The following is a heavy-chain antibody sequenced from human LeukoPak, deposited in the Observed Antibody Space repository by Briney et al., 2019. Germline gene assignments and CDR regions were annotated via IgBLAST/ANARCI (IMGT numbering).Heavy chain of an antibody. Sequence: GGSLRLSCAASGFTFSSYWMSWVRQAPGKGLEWVANIKQEGSEKQDVDSVKGRFAISRDNAENSLYLQMNSLKAEDTAVYYCGRFTRSGDSVYWGQGTLVTVSS. D-gene: IGHD7-27*01. CDR1: GFTFSSYW. CDR3: GRFTRSGDSVY. J-gene: IGHJ4*02. CDR2: IKQEGSEK. V-gene: IGHV3-7*04.